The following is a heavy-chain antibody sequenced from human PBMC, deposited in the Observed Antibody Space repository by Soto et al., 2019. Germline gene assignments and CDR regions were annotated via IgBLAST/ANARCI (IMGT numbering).Heavy chain of an antibody. V-gene: IGHV1-69*01. CDR1: GGPFSSYA. CDR3: ARDLIFGVVNAASYYYGMDV. D-gene: IGHD3-3*01. Sequence: SVKVSCKASGGPFSSYAISWVRQAPGQGLEWMGGIIPIFGTANYAQKFQGRVTITADESTSTACMELSSLRSEDTAVYYCARDLIFGVVNAASYYYGMDVWGQGTTVT. CDR2: IIPIFGTA. J-gene: IGHJ6*02.